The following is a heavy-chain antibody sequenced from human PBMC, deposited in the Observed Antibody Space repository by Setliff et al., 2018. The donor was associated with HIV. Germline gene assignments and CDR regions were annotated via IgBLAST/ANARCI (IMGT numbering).Heavy chain of an antibody. Sequence: PSETLSLTCSVSGGSISSGSYYWNWIRQRPGKGLEWIGHIYYSGSTSYNPSLKSRITISVETSKNQFSLKLSSVTAADTAVYYCAREDYYDSSGDAFDIWGQGTKVTVSS. CDR1: GGSISSGSYY. J-gene: IGHJ3*02. CDR3: AREDYYDSSGDAFDI. CDR2: IYYSGST. V-gene: IGHV4-39*02. D-gene: IGHD3-22*01.